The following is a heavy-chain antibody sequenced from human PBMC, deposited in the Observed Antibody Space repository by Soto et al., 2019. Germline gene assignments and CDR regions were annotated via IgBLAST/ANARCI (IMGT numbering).Heavy chain of an antibody. J-gene: IGHJ4*02. CDR1: GDSISSDTAA. CDR3: AREVTTRPQFDL. Sequence: PSQTLSLTCAISGDSISSDTAALGWIRQSPSRGLEWLGRTYYRSRWFTDYALSVKSRITINPDTSKNQFSLQLNSATPEDTAVYYCAREVTTRPQFDLWGQGTLVTVSS. CDR2: TYYRSRWFT. D-gene: IGHD1-1*01. V-gene: IGHV6-1*01.